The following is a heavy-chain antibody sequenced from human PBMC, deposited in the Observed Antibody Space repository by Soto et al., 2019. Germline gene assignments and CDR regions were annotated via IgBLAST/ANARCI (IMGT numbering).Heavy chain of an antibody. J-gene: IGHJ6*02. V-gene: IGHV3-30*18. Sequence: QVQLVESGGGLVQPGGSLRLTCVASGFTFGSHGMHWVRQAPGKGLEWVAVISYDETNEHYVDSVKGRFTISRDNSKSILYLQMNRLRPEDTAVYKCAKDLRTTISDYGMDGWGQGTTVTVSS. CDR3: AKDLRTTISDYGMDG. CDR2: ISYDETNE. CDR1: GFTFGSHG.